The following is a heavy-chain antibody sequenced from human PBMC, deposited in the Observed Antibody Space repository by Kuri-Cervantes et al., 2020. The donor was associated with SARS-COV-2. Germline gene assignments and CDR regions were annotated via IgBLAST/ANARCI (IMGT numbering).Heavy chain of an antibody. CDR2: IRYDGNSK. D-gene: IGHD1-26*01. V-gene: IGHV3-30*02. CDR1: GFTFSSVG. J-gene: IGHJ4*02. CDR3: AKDRGAYQNALAY. Sequence: GESLKISCAASGFTFSSVGMHWVRQTPGKGLDWVAFIRYDGNSKFYADSVKGRFTISRDNSRNTLFLQMSGLKSEDTSIYYCAKDRGAYQNALAYWGQGTLVTVSS.